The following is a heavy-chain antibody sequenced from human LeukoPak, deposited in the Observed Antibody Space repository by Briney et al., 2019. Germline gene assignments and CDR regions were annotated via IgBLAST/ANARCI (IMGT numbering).Heavy chain of an antibody. V-gene: IGHV3-66*04. J-gene: IGHJ4*02. Sequence: GRSLRLSCAASGFTVSSNYMSWVRQAPGKGLEWVSVIYSGGSTYYADSVKGRFTISRDNSKNTLYLQMNSLRAEDTAVYYCARPRWYSSGWGDYWGQGTLVTVSS. D-gene: IGHD6-19*01. CDR3: ARPRWYSSGWGDY. CDR1: GFTVSSNY. CDR2: IYSGGST.